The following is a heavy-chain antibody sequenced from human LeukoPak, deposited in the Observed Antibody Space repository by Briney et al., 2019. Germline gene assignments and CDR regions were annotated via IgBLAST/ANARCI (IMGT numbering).Heavy chain of an antibody. D-gene: IGHD3-10*01. CDR1: GYTFTVYY. CDR2: SNPNSGGT. Sequence: GASVNVPCNGSGYTFTVYYMHWVRQAHGQGLEWMGSSNPNSGGTNYAQKFQCRVTMTRDTSISTAYMEPSGLRSDDTAVYYCARFGAEDAFDIWGQGTMVTVSS. J-gene: IGHJ3*02. V-gene: IGHV1-2*02. CDR3: ARFGAEDAFDI.